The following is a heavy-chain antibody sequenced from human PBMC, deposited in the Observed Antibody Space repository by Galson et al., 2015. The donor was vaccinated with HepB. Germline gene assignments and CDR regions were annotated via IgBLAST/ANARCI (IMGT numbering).Heavy chain of an antibody. J-gene: IGHJ6*02. Sequence: SVKVSCKASGYTFTTYPLNWLRQAPGQGLEWMGRINTNTGNPTYAQGFTGRFVFSLDTPVNTAFLQISSLKADDTAVYYCARTDYRAGTGNHFHYHGMDVCGQGTTVTVS. V-gene: IGHV7-4-1*01. CDR1: GYTFTTYP. CDR2: INTNTGNP. D-gene: IGHD5-12*01. CDR3: ARTDYRAGTGNHFHYHGMDV.